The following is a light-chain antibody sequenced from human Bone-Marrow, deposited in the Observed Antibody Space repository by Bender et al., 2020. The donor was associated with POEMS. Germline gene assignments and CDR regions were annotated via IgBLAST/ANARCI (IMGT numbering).Light chain of an antibody. J-gene: IGLJ3*02. V-gene: IGLV2-23*02. CDR2: EVT. CDR3: CSYAGSGAFWV. CDR1: SADPGRFNL. Sequence: QSGLTQPASVSGSPGQSVTISCTGTSADPGRFNLVSWYQQYPGKVPKVMIYEVTNRPSGVSYRFSGSKSGNTASLTISGLQPEDEAHYYCCSYAGSGAFWVFGGGTKVTVL.